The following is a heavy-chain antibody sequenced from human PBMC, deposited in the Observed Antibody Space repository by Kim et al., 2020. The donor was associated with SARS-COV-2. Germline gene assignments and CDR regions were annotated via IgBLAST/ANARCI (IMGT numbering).Heavy chain of an antibody. CDR3: ARRRYNYYDSSGYGRLGAGGYYYYYGMDV. CDR1: GYSFTSYW. J-gene: IGHJ6*02. V-gene: IGHV5-10-1*01. D-gene: IGHD3-22*01. Sequence: GESLKISCKGSGYSFTSYWISWVRQMPGKGLEWMGRIDPSDSYTNYSPSFQGHVTISADKSISTAYLQWSSLKASDTAMYYCARRRYNYYDSSGYGRLGAGGYYYYYGMDVWGQGTTVTVSS. CDR2: IDPSDSYT.